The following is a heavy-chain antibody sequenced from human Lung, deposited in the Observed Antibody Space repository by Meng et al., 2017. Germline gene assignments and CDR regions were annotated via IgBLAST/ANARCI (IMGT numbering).Heavy chain of an antibody. J-gene: IGHJ4*02. V-gene: IGHV4-4*02. CDR1: GDSITRTQW. D-gene: IGHD1-7*01. CDR3: ARETLRELGLFHY. CDR2: ISHSGST. Sequence: QLKRQESGPRLVQPSGTLSLACAVSGDSITRTQWWSWLRQTPGKGLEWIGEISHSGSTVYRPSLQGRVSISLDKSNNEFSLKLTSVTAADTAVYYCARETLRELGLFHYWGQGILVTVSS.